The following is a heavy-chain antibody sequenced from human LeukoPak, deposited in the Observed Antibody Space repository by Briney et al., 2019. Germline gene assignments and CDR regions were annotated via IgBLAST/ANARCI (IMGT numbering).Heavy chain of an antibody. J-gene: IGHJ4*02. Sequence: PETLSLTCTVSGGSISSSRYYWGWIRQPPGKGLEWIGSIYYSGSTYYNPSLKSRVTIPVDTSKNQFSLKLSSVTAADTAVYYCARLSVSRGYWGQGTLVTVSS. CDR3: ARLSVSRGY. D-gene: IGHD4-11*01. CDR2: IYYSGST. V-gene: IGHV4-39*01. CDR1: GGSISSSRYY.